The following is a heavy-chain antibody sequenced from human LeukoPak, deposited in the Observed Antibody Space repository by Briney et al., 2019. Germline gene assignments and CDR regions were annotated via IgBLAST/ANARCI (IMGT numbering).Heavy chain of an antibody. CDR2: IYYSGST. CDR1: GGSISSYY. CDR3: ARGNFGITGRIDY. Sequence: SETLSLTCTVSGGSISSYYWSWIRQPPGKGLEWIGYIYYSGSTNYNSSLKSRVTISVDTSKNQFSLKLSSVTAADTAVYYCARGNFGITGRIDYWGQGTLVTVSS. D-gene: IGHD1-20*01. J-gene: IGHJ4*02. V-gene: IGHV4-59*01.